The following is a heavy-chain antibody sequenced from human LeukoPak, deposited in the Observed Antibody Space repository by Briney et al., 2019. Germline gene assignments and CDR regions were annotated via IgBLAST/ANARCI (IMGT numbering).Heavy chain of an antibody. CDR2: ISSSSSYI. V-gene: IGHV3-21*01. CDR3: ARSSGYGDYTGAFDI. J-gene: IGHJ3*02. CDR1: GFTFSSYS. Sequence: GGSLRLSCAASGFTFSSYSMNWVRQAPGKGLEWVSSISSSSSYIYYADSVKGRFTISRDNAKDPLYLQMNSLRAEDTAVYYCARSSGYGDYTGAFDIWGQGTMVTVSS. D-gene: IGHD4-17*01.